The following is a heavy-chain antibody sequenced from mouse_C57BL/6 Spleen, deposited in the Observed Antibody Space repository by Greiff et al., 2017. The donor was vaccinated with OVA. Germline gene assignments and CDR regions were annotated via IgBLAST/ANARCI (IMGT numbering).Heavy chain of an antibody. CDR2: IYPGDGDT. CDR3: ARQNGHYGSSDY. J-gene: IGHJ2*01. D-gene: IGHD1-1*01. Sequence: QVQLQQSGPELVKPGASVKISCKASGYAFSSYWMNWVKQRPGKGLEWIGRIYPGDGDTNYNGKFKGKATLTADKSSSTAYMQLSSLTSKDSAVYFCARQNGHYGSSDYWGQGTTLTVSS. CDR1: GYAFSSYW. V-gene: IGHV1-82*01.